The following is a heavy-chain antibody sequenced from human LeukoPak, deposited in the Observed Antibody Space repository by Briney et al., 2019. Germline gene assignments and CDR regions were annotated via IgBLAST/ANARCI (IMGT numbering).Heavy chain of an antibody. D-gene: IGHD1-26*01. CDR3: AREGHGSYLPGDAFDI. Sequence: SSETLSLTCTVSGGSISGYYWSWIRQPPGKGLEWIGYIYYSGSTNYNPSLKSRVTISVDTSKNQFSLKLSSVTAADTAVYYCAREGHGSYLPGDAFDIWGQGTMVTVSS. CDR2: IYYSGST. CDR1: GGSISGYY. V-gene: IGHV4-59*01. J-gene: IGHJ3*02.